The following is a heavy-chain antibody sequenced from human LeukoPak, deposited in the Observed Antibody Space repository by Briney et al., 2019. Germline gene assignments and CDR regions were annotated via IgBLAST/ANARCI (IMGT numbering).Heavy chain of an antibody. CDR2: IYSGGST. D-gene: IGHD1-26*01. Sequence: GGSLRLSCAASGFTFSSYNMNWVRQAPGKGLEWVSVIYSGGSTYYADSVKGRFTISRDNSKNTLYLQMNSLRAKDTAVYYCARVEKLLRYYYYYMDVWGKGTTVTVSS. J-gene: IGHJ6*03. V-gene: IGHV3-53*01. CDR1: GFTFSSYN. CDR3: ARVEKLLRYYYYYMDV.